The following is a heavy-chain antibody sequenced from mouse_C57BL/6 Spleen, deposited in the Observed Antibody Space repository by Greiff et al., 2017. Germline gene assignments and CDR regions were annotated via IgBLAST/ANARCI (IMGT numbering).Heavy chain of an antibody. V-gene: IGHV5-9*04. D-gene: IGHD2-2*01. CDR2: ISGGGGNT. CDR3: ARQMYGYDDGAWFAY. J-gene: IGHJ3*01. CDR1: GFTFSSYT. Sequence: EVKLEESGGGLVKPGGSLKLSCAASGFTFSSYTMSWVRQTPEKRLEWVATISGGGGNTYYPDRVKGRFTISRDNAKNTPYLQLSSMGSEETAVYYGARQMYGYDDGAWFAYWGQGTLVTVSA.